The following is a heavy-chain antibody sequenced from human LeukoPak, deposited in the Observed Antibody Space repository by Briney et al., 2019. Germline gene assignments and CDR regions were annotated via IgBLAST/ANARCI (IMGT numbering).Heavy chain of an antibody. CDR1: GFPFSSYS. D-gene: IGHD1-26*01. Sequence: GGSLSLSCAASGFPFSSYSMNWVRQAPGKGLEWVSSISSSSSYIYYADSVKGRFTISRDNAKNSLYLQMNSLRAEDTAVYYCAREEWGATRYFQHWGQGTMVTVSS. CDR3: AREEWGATRYFQH. CDR2: ISSSSSYI. J-gene: IGHJ1*01. V-gene: IGHV3-21*01.